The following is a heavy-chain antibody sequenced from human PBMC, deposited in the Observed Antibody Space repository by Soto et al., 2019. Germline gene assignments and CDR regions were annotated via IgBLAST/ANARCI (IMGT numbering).Heavy chain of an antibody. Sequence: QLQLQESGPGLVKPSETLSLTCTVSGDSISSSTYYWGWIRQSPGKGLEWIGNIHYSGSTYYNPSLKSRVTLSVNTSKNQFSLKLSSVTAADTAVYYCASYYDVSGESRSFDYWGQGTLVTVSS. CDR3: ASYYDVSGESRSFDY. V-gene: IGHV4-39*01. D-gene: IGHD3-10*01. CDR2: IHYSGST. CDR1: GDSISSSTYY. J-gene: IGHJ4*02.